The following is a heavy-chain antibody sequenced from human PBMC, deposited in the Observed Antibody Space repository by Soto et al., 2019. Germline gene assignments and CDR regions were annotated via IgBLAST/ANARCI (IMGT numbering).Heavy chain of an antibody. D-gene: IGHD6-6*01. V-gene: IGHV3-53*04. CDR1: GFTVSSNY. Sequence: GESLKISCAASGFTVSSNYMSWVRQAPGKGLEWVSVIYSGGSTYYADSVKGRFTISRHNSKNTLYLQMNSLRAEDTAVYYCARVSSNWFDPWGQGTLVTVSS. J-gene: IGHJ5*02. CDR3: ARVSSNWFDP. CDR2: IYSGGST.